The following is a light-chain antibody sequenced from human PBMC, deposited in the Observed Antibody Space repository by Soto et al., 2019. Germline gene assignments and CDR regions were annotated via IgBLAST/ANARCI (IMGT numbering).Light chain of an antibody. CDR1: QSISSW. Sequence: DIQMTQSPSTLSASVGDRVTITCRASQSISSWLAWYQQKPGKAPKLLIYDASSLESGVPSRFSGSGSGTEFTLTISSLQPDDFATYYCQLYNSYLWTCGQGTKGEIK. V-gene: IGKV1-5*01. J-gene: IGKJ1*01. CDR3: QLYNSYLWT. CDR2: DAS.